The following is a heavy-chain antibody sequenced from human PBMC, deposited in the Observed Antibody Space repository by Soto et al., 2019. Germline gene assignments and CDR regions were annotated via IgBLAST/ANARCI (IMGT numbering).Heavy chain of an antibody. D-gene: IGHD3-3*01. CDR3: ARTSITIFGVVTSRFDY. J-gene: IGHJ4*02. CDR2: IYYSGST. CDR1: GGSISSYY. Sequence: SETLSLTCTVSGGSISSYYWSWIRQPPGKGLEWIGYIYYSGSTTYNPSLKSRVTISVDTSKNQFSLKLSSVTAADTAVYYCARTSITIFGVVTSRFDYWGQGTLVTVSS. V-gene: IGHV4-59*01.